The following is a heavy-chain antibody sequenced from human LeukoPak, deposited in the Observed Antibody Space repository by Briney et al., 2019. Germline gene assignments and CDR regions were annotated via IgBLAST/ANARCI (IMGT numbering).Heavy chain of an antibody. CDR3: ARDRRYYDSSGYYLNDAFDI. CDR1: GGSLSSGDYY. D-gene: IGHD3-22*01. J-gene: IGHJ3*02. Sequence: SETLSLTCTVSGGSLSSGDYYWSWIRQPPGKGLEWIGYIYYSGSTYYNPSLKSRVTISVDTSKNQFSLKLSSVTAADTAVYYCARDRRYYDSSGYYLNDAFDIWGQGTMVTVSS. CDR2: IYYSGST. V-gene: IGHV4-30-4*01.